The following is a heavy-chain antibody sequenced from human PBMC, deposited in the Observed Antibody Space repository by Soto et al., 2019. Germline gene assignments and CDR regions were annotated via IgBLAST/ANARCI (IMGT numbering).Heavy chain of an antibody. CDR1: GFTFSTYA. Sequence: QVQLVESGGGVVQPGGSLRLSCAASGFTFSTYAMHWVRQAPGKGLEWVAVISYDGTNKYYADSVRGRFTISRDNSKNTLFLQMNSLRAEATAVYYCAKDGGGYNYGYVMLDKYYYGMDVWGQGTTVTVSS. CDR2: ISYDGTNK. V-gene: IGHV3-30-3*01. J-gene: IGHJ6*02. CDR3: AKDGGGYNYGYVMLDKYYYGMDV. D-gene: IGHD5-18*01.